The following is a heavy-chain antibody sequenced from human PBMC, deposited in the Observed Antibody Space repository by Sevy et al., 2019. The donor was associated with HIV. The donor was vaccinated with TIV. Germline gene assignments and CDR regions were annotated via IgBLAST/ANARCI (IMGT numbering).Heavy chain of an antibody. D-gene: IGHD3-22*01. CDR3: ARKYDSSGYFDY. CDR2: ISGSGGSGDKT. J-gene: IGHJ4*02. Sequence: RGSLRLSCAASGFTFSSYAMNWVRQAPGKGLEWVSGISGSGGSGDKTNYADSVKGRFHISSDDSKNSLYLQLNSLRAEDTAIYYCARKYDSSGYFDYCGLGTLVTVSS. V-gene: IGHV3-23*01. CDR1: GFTFSSYA.